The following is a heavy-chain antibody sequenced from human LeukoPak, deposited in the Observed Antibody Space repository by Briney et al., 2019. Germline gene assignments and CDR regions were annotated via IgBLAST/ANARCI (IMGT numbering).Heavy chain of an antibody. V-gene: IGHV4-59*01. CDR2: IYYSGAT. D-gene: IGHD5-12*01. CDR3: AREITLTGYKYGLGFNY. CDR1: GGSISSYY. J-gene: IGHJ4*02. Sequence: SEILSLTCTVSGGSISSYYWSWIRQSPGMGLEWIGSIYYSGATDYNPSLKSRVTISADTSNNQFSLRLTSVTAADTAVYYCAREITLTGYKYGLGFNYWGQGTLVTVSS.